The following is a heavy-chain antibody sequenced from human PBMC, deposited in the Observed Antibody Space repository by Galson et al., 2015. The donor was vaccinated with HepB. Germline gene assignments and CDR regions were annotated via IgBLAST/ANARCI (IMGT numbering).Heavy chain of an antibody. CDR2: LSYDGGNK. Sequence: SLRLSCAASGFPFNIYAMHWVRQAPGKGLEWVAVLSYDGGNKNYADSVKGRFTISRDNSKDTLYLQMDSLRPEDTAVYYCAKRVTSITTDRGGQDVFDIWGQGTMVAVSS. CDR3: AKRVTSITTDRGGQDVFDI. CDR1: GFPFNIYA. V-gene: IGHV3-30-3*02. J-gene: IGHJ3*02. D-gene: IGHD3-10*01.